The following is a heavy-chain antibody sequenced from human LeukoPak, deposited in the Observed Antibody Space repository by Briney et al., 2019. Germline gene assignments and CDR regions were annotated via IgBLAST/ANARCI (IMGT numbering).Heavy chain of an antibody. CDR3: ARSPDSSGWYGEAFDI. CDR2: ISSSSSYI. D-gene: IGHD6-19*01. Sequence: PGGSLRLSCAASGFTFSSYSMNWVRQAPGKGLEWVSSISSSSSYIYYADSVKGRFTISRDNAKNSLYLQMNSLRAEDTAVYYCARSPDSSGWYGEAFDIWGQGTMVTVSS. V-gene: IGHV3-21*01. J-gene: IGHJ3*02. CDR1: GFTFSSYS.